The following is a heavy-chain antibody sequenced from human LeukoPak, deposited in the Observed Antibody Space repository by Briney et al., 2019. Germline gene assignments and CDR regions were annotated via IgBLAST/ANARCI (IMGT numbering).Heavy chain of an antibody. D-gene: IGHD3-16*01. J-gene: IGHJ4*02. CDR1: DDSLSSHW. CDR2: IYDNGVT. V-gene: IGHV4-59*08. Sequence: SETLSLTCTVSDDSLSSHWWSWIRKPPGKGLEWIGYIYDNGVTNYNPSLKSRLTISIDTSKKQFSLKLSSVTAADTAVYYCAITMSSYDYVWGRFDFWGQGTLVTVSS. CDR3: AITMSSYDYVWGRFDF.